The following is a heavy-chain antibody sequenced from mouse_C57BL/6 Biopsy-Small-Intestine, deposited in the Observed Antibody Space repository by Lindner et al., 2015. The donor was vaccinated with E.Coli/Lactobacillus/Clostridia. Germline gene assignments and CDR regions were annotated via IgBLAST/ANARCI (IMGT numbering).Heavy chain of an antibody. Sequence: VQLQESGAELVRPGTSVKMPCKASGYTFTNYWIGWAKQRPGHGLEWIGDIYPGGGYTNYNEKFKGKATLTADKSSSTAYMQFSSLTSEDSAIYYCARTRGFDYWGQGTTLTVSS. CDR3: ARTRGFDY. V-gene: IGHV1-63*01. CDR2: IYPGGGYT. J-gene: IGHJ2*01. CDR1: GYTFTNYW.